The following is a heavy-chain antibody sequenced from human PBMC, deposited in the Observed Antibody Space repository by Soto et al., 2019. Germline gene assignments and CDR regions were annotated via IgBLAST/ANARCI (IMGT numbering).Heavy chain of an antibody. Sequence: HVQLVQSGAEVKTPGASVKVSCRTSGYTFSNYGISWVRQAAGQGLEWMGWIGPYDRKTDYAQNFQGRVTMTADTSTSTAYMELRSLRSDDTAVYYCARDPSGEVVPAASDSWGQGTLVTVSS. CDR3: ARDPSGEVVPAASDS. CDR1: GYTFSNYG. J-gene: IGHJ4*02. V-gene: IGHV1-18*01. CDR2: IGPYDRKT. D-gene: IGHD2-2*01.